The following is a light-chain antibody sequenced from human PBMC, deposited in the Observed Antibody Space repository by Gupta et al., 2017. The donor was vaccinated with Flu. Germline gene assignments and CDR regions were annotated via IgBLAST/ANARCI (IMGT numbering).Light chain of an antibody. Sequence: DIVMTQSPDSLAVSLGERATINCRSSRSVLYNSNNKNYLAWYQQKPGQPPKLLIHWASTRESGVPDRFSGSGSGTDFTLTISILHAEDVAVYYCQQYYATASWTFGQGTKVEIK. CDR1: RSVLYNSNNKNY. CDR2: WAS. CDR3: QQYYATASWT. V-gene: IGKV4-1*01. J-gene: IGKJ1*01.